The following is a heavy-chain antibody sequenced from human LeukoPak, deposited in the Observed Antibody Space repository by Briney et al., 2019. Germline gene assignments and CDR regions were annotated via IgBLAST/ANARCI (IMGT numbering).Heavy chain of an antibody. CDR3: ARGGWSLDS. V-gene: IGHV4-4*02. J-gene: IGHJ4*02. D-gene: IGHD6-19*01. CDR1: GGSISGSNW. CDR2: IYYDGNT. Sequence: PSGTLSLTCAVSGGSISGSNWWSWVRQPPGKGLEWIGYIYYDGNTNYNPSLRSRVTISVDTSKNQFSLKLSSVTAADTAVYHCARGGWSLDSWGQGTLVTVSS.